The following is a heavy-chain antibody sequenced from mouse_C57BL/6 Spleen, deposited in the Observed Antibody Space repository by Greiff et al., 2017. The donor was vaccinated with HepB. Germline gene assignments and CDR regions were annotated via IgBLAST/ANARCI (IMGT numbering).Heavy chain of an antibody. CDR1: GFNITDDY. D-gene: IGHD2-4*01. V-gene: IGHV14-4*01. CDR2: IDPENGDT. Sequence: VQLQQSGAELVRPGASVKLSCTASGFNITDDYMHWVKQRPEQGLEWIGWIDPENGDTEYASKFQGKATITADTSSNTAYLQLSSLTSEDTAVSYCTLDYDGAYWGQGTLVTVSA. CDR3: TLDYDGAY. J-gene: IGHJ3*01.